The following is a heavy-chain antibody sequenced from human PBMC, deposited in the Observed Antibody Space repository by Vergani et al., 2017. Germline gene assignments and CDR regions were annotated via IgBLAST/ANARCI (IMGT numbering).Heavy chain of an antibody. Sequence: QVQLVQSGAEVKKPGSSVKVSCKASGGTFSSYAISWVRQAPGQGLEWMGRIIPILGIANYAQKFQGRVTITADKSTSTAYMELSSLRSEDTAGYYCARSYYYESSGALDYWGQGTLVTVSS. V-gene: IGHV1-69*04. CDR1: GGTFSSYA. CDR3: ARSYYYESSGALDY. J-gene: IGHJ4*02. D-gene: IGHD3-22*01. CDR2: IIPILGIA.